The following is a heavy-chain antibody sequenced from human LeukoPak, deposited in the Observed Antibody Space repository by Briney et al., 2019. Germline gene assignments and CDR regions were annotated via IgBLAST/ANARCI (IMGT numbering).Heavy chain of an antibody. CDR2: IGTAGDT. D-gene: IGHD1-26*01. V-gene: IGHV3-13*01. CDR1: GFTFSSYD. Sequence: GGSLRLSCAASGFTFSSYDMHWVRQATGKGLEWVSAIGTAGDTYYPGSVKGRFTISRENAKNSLYLQMNSLRAGDTAVYYCARVAGSLHSGSYFFDYWGQGTLVTVSS. J-gene: IGHJ4*02. CDR3: ARVAGSLHSGSYFFDY.